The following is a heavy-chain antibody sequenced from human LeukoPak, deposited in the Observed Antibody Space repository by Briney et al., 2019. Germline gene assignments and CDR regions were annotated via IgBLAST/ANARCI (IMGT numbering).Heavy chain of an antibody. D-gene: IGHD6-13*01. J-gene: IGHJ4*02. CDR2: IKQDGSEK. CDR3: ARDRSTSSWYDY. CDR1: GLTFSSYW. Sequence: GGSLRLSCAASGLTFSSYWMSWVRQAPGKGLEWVANIKQDGSEKYYVDSVKGRFTISRDNAKNSLYLQMNSLRAEDTAVYYCARDRSTSSWYDYWGQGPLVTVSS. V-gene: IGHV3-7*04.